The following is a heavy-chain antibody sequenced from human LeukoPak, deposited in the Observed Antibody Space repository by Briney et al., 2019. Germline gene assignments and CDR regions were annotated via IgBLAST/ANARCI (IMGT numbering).Heavy chain of an antibody. CDR1: GFTFSSYW. D-gene: IGHD2-2*01. V-gene: IGHV3-7*01. CDR2: INQDGSGK. CDR3: ARPAVEYCSSTSCHNYFEY. J-gene: IGHJ4*02. Sequence: GGSLRLSCAASGFTFSSYWMSWVRQAPGKGLEWVADINQDGSGKYYVDSVKGRFTISRDSAKNSLYLQMNSLRAEDTAVFYCARPAVEYCSSTSCHNYFEYWGQGTLVTVSS.